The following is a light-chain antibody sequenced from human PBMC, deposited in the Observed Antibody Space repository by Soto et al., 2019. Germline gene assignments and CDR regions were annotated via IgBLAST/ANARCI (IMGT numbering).Light chain of an antibody. CDR2: KAS. CDR3: QKYDTYPYT. Sequence: DIQMTQSPSTLSASVGDRVTITCRASQSISHWLAWYQQKPGKAPKLLIYKASTLESGVSSRFSGSGSGTEVTLTISSLQPDDFATYYCQKYDTYPYTFAQGTKLETK. V-gene: IGKV1-5*03. CDR1: QSISHW. J-gene: IGKJ2*01.